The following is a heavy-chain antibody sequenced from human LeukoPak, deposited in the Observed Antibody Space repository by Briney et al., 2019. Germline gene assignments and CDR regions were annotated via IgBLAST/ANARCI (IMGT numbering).Heavy chain of an antibody. V-gene: IGHV4-61*02. D-gene: IGHD2-2*02. CDR2: IYTSGST. J-gene: IGHJ4*02. Sequence: SQTLSLTCTVSGGSISSGSYYWSWIRQPAGKGLEWIGRIYTSGSTNYNPSLKSRVTISVDTSKNQFSLKLSSVTAADTAVYYCARTGYQLLYGAFDHWGQGTLVTVSS. CDR3: ARTGYQLLYGAFDH. CDR1: GGSISSGSYY.